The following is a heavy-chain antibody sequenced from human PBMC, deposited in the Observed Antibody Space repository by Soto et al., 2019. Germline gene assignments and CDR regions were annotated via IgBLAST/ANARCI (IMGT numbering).Heavy chain of an antibody. CDR1: GGSISSSNW. CDR3: ARVWTTVTNWFDP. CDR2: IYHSGST. Sequence: QVQLQESGPGLVKPSGTLSLTCAVSGGSISSSNWWSWVRQPPGKGLEWIGEIYHSGSTNYNPSPKRRVTISVDKSQNQFSLKLSSVTAADTAVYCCARVWTTVTNWFDPWGQGTLVTVSS. D-gene: IGHD4-17*01. V-gene: IGHV4-4*01. J-gene: IGHJ5*02.